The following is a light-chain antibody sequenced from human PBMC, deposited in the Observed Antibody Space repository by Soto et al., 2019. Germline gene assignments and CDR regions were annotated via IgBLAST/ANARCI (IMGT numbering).Light chain of an antibody. CDR3: QQYGSSPFT. J-gene: IGKJ3*01. CDR1: QSVSSSY. CDR2: GAS. V-gene: IGKV3-20*01. Sequence: EIVLTQSPGTLSLSPGERATLSCRASQSVSSSYFAWYQQKPGQAPRLLIYGASIRATGIPDRFSGSGSGTPFTITISRLEPEDFAVYYCQQYGSSPFTFGPGTKVESK.